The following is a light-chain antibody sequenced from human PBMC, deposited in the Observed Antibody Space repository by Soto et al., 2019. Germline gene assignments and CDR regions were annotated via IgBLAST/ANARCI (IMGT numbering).Light chain of an antibody. Sequence: QSVLTQPPSASGTPGQRVPSSCSGSSSNIGSNTVNWYQQLPGTAPKLLIYSNNQRPSGVPDRFSGSKSGTSASLAISGLQSEDEADYSCAAWDDSLNGVVFGGGTTLTVL. J-gene: IGLJ2*01. CDR3: AAWDDSLNGVV. V-gene: IGLV1-44*01. CDR2: SNN. CDR1: SSNIGSNT.